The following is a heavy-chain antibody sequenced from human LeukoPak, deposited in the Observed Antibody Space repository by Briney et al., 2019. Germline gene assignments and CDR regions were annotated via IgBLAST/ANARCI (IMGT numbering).Heavy chain of an antibody. J-gene: IGHJ3*02. CDR3: ARQAGGAFSSAAFDI. Sequence: SETLSLTCTVSGGSISSYYWSWIRQPPGKGLEWIGYIYTSGSTNYNPSLKSRVTISVDTSKYQFSLKLSSVTAADTAVYYCARQAGGAFSSAAFDIWGQGTMVTVSS. CDR1: GGSISSYY. CDR2: IYTSGST. V-gene: IGHV4-4*09. D-gene: IGHD2-8*02.